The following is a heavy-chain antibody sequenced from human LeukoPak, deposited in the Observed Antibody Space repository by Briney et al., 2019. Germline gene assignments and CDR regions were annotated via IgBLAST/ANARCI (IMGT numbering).Heavy chain of an antibody. J-gene: IGHJ4*02. CDR3: ARETGSSLGFV. D-gene: IGHD3-16*01. Sequence: SETLSLTCTVSGGSISSYYWSWIRQPPGKGLEWIGYIYYSGSTNYNPSLKSRVTISVDTSKNQFSLKLSSVTAADTAVYYCARETGSSLGFVWGQGTLVTVSS. CDR2: IYYSGST. V-gene: IGHV4-59*01. CDR1: GGSISSYY.